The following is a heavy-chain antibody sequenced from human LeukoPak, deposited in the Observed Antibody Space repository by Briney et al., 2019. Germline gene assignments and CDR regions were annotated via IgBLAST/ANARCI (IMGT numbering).Heavy chain of an antibody. Sequence: GGSLRLSCAASGFTFSSYSMNWVRQAPGKGLEWVSSTSSSSSYIYYADSVKGRFTISRDNAKNSLYLQMNSLRAEDTAVYYCARARRGVVVAAFDYWGQGTLVTVSS. CDR1: GFTFSSYS. V-gene: IGHV3-21*01. CDR3: ARARRGVVVAAFDY. D-gene: IGHD2-15*01. J-gene: IGHJ4*02. CDR2: TSSSSSYI.